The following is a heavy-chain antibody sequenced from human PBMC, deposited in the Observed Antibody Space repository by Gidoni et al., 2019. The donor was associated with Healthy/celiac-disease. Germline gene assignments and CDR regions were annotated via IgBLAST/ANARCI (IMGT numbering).Heavy chain of an antibody. Sequence: VQLQESGPGLVKPSETLSLTCTVSGGSISSYYWSWIRQPPGKGLEWIGYIYYSGSTNYNPSLKSRVTISVDTSKNQFSLKLSSVTAADTAVYYCARAGSGSFYYYYYGMDVWGQGTTVTVSS. V-gene: IGHV4-59*01. J-gene: IGHJ6*02. CDR3: ARAGSGSFYYYYYGMDV. CDR2: IYYSGST. CDR1: GGSISSYY. D-gene: IGHD3-10*01.